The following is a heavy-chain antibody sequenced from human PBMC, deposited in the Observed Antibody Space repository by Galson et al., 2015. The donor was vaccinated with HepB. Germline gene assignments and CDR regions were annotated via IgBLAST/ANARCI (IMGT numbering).Heavy chain of an antibody. J-gene: IGHJ1*01. D-gene: IGHD6-13*01. Sequence: CKASGGTFSSYTISWVRQAPGQGLEWMGRIIPILGIANYAQKFQGRVTITADKSTSTAYMELSSLRSEDTAVYYCASNAAAGTQTEYFQHWGQGTLVTVSS. V-gene: IGHV1-69*02. CDR1: GGTFSSYT. CDR3: ASNAAAGTQTEYFQH. CDR2: IIPILGIA.